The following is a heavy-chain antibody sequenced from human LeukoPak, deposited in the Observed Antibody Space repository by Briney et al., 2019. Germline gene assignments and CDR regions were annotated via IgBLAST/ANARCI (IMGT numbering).Heavy chain of an antibody. Sequence: GGSLRLSCAASGFTFSDYYMSWIRQAPGKGLEWVANIRQDGGTMSYVDSVKGRFTISRDNAKNSLYLQMSSLRAEDTAVYYCVRDRGFGADDYWGQGTLVTVSS. CDR3: VRDRGFGADDY. CDR1: GFTFSDYY. D-gene: IGHD1-26*01. V-gene: IGHV3-7*01. J-gene: IGHJ4*02. CDR2: IRQDGGTM.